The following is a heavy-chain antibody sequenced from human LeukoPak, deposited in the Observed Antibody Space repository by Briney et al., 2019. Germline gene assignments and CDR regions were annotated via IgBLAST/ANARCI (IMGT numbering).Heavy chain of an antibody. J-gene: IGHJ6*02. CDR1: GFTFSDYY. Sequence: PGGALRLSCAAPGFTFSDYYMGSIRQAPGKGLEWVSYISRSGSSIYYADTVKGRFTIPRDNAKNSLYLQMNSLRAEDTAVYYCARDYSSLIAVAFYGMDVWGQGTTVTVSS. V-gene: IGHV3-11*01. D-gene: IGHD6-19*01. CDR3: ARDYSSLIAVAFYGMDV. CDR2: ISRSGSSI.